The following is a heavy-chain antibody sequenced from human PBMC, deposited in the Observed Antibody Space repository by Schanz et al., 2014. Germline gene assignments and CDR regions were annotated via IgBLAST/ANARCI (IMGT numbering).Heavy chain of an antibody. V-gene: IGHV3-23*01. Sequence: EVQLLESGEGFVQPGGSLRLSCVASGVTFSSYAMSWVRQASGKGLEWVSAISGSGASTYYADSVKGRFTISRDNSKNTLYLQMNSLRAEDTAVYYCAKDQGSYGSGSYSYFDYWGQGTLATVSS. D-gene: IGHD3-10*01. CDR3: AKDQGSYGSGSYSYFDY. CDR1: GVTFSSYA. J-gene: IGHJ4*02. CDR2: ISGSGAST.